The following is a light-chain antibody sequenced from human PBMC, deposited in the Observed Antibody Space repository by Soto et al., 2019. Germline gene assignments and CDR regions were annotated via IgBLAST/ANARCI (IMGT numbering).Light chain of an antibody. CDR2: ATN. CDR1: SSNIGAGFD. CDR3: QSYDKSLSGWV. Sequence: QSVLTQPPSVSGAQGQTVPISCPGSSSNIGAGFDVHWYMQLPGTAPKLLIYATNNRPSGVPDRFSGSKSVTSASLVITGLQADYEADYYCQSYDKSLSGWVFGGGTKLTVL. J-gene: IGLJ3*02. V-gene: IGLV1-40*01.